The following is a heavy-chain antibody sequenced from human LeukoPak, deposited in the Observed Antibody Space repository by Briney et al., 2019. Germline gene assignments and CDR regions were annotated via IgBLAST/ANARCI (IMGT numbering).Heavy chain of an antibody. CDR1: GASIDTTTYY. Sequence: SETLSLTCTVSGASIDTTTYYWGWIRQPPGKGLEWIGSVFYRGNTYYNSSLMSRVTVSADTSKNQFSLSLTSVTAADTAVYYCAREGDYIDYWGQGTLVTVSS. J-gene: IGHJ4*02. CDR2: VFYRGNT. V-gene: IGHV4-39*02. CDR3: AREGDYIDY.